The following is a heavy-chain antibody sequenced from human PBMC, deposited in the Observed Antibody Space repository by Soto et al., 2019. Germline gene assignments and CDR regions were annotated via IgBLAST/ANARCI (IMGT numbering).Heavy chain of an antibody. CDR1: GYTFTSYG. V-gene: IGHV1-18*01. D-gene: IGHD1-1*01. CDR3: ARGRNGDY. CDR2: IGAHNGNT. J-gene: IGHJ4*02. Sequence: QVRLVQSGAEVKKPGASVKVSCKGSGYTFTSYGITWVRQAPGQGLEWMGWIGAHNGNTNYAQKLQGRVTVTRDTSTSTAYMEVRRLRSDDTAVYYCARGRNGDYWGQRALVTVSS.